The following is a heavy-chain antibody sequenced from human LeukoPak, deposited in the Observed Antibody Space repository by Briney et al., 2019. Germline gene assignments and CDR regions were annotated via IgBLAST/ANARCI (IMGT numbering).Heavy chain of an antibody. CDR1: GGSISSYY. D-gene: IGHD5-18*01. CDR3: ARHKYSYGYTHNWFDP. V-gene: IGHV4-34*01. J-gene: IGHJ5*02. CDR2: INHSGST. Sequence: SETLSLTCTVSGGSISSYYWGWIRRPPGKGLEWIGEINHSGSTNYNPSLKSRVTISVDTSKNQFSLKVSSVTAADTAVYYCARHKYSYGYTHNWFDPWGQGTLVTVSS.